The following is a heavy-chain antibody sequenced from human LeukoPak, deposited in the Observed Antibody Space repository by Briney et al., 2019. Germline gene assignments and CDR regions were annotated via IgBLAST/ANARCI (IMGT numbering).Heavy chain of an antibody. Sequence: PSETLPLTCTVSGGSISNSDYYWGWIRQPPGKGLEWIGSISNNGNTYNNPSLKSRVTISIDTSKKQFSLKLSSVTAADTAVYYCAKTDSSGYYSPWYFDLWGRGTLVTVSS. CDR2: ISNNGNT. D-gene: IGHD3-22*01. J-gene: IGHJ2*01. CDR3: AKTDSSGYYSPWYFDL. CDR1: GGSISNSDYY. V-gene: IGHV4-39*07.